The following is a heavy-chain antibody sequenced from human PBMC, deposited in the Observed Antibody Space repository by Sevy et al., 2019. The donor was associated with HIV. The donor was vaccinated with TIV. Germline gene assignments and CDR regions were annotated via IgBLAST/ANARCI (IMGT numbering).Heavy chain of an antibody. D-gene: IGHD1-1*01. CDR2: INPNSGGT. V-gene: IGHV1-2*02. CDR1: GYTFTGYY. CDR3: ARGYWRVFYYFDY. Sequence: ASVKVSCKASGYTFTGYYMHWVRQAPGQGLEWMGWINPNSGGTNYAQKFQGRVTMTRDTSISTAYMELSRPRSDDTAVYYCARGYWRVFYYFDYWGQGTLVTVSS. J-gene: IGHJ4*02.